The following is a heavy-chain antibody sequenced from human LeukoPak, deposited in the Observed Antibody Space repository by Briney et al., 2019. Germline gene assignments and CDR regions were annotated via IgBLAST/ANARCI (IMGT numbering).Heavy chain of an antibody. CDR3: AREGGRGSGSYLYYYGMDV. Sequence: GRSLRLSCAASGFTFSSYAMHWVRQAPGKGLEWVAVISYDGSNKYYADSVKGRFTISRDNSKNTLYLQMNSLRAEDTAVYYCAREGGRGSGSYLYYYGMDVWGQGTTVTVSS. CDR1: GFTFSSYA. D-gene: IGHD3-10*01. J-gene: IGHJ6*02. V-gene: IGHV3-30-3*01. CDR2: ISYDGSNK.